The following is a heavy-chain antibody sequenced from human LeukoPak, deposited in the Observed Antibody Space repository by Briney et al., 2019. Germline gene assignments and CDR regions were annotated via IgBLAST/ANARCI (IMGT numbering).Heavy chain of an antibody. CDR3: ATGIVGATLDYFDY. V-gene: IGHV1-18*04. CDR1: GYTFTGYY. Sequence: ASVKVSCKASGYTFTGYYMHWVRQAPGQGLEWMGWISAYNGNTNYAQKLQGRVTMTTDTSTSTAYMELRSLRSDDTAVYYCATGIVGATLDYFDYWGQGTLVTVSS. D-gene: IGHD1-26*01. J-gene: IGHJ4*02. CDR2: ISAYNGNT.